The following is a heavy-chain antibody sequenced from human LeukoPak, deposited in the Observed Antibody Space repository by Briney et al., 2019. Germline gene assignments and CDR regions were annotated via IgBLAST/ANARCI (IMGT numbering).Heavy chain of an antibody. Sequence: SETLSLTCTVSGDSISSYYWSWIRQPPGKGLEWIGYIYYSGSTNYNPSLKSRVTISVDTSKNQFSLKLSSVTAADTAVYYCARLAEGLAVAGKDGYYYYMDVWGKGTTVTVSS. CDR3: ARLAEGLAVAGKDGYYYYMDV. V-gene: IGHV4-59*01. CDR1: GDSISSYY. J-gene: IGHJ6*03. D-gene: IGHD6-19*01. CDR2: IYYSGST.